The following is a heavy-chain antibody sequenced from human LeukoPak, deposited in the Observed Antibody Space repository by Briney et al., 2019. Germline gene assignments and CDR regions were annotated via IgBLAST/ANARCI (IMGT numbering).Heavy chain of an antibody. J-gene: IGHJ4*02. CDR2: INHSGST. CDR1: GYSISSGYY. CDR3: ARRSYSSGWYY. D-gene: IGHD6-19*01. Sequence: SETLSLTCAVSGYSISSGYYWSWIRQPPGKGLEWIGEINHSGSTNYNPSLKSRVTISVDTSKNQFSLKLSSVTAADTAVYYCARRSYSSGWYYWGQGTLVTVSS. V-gene: IGHV4-34*01.